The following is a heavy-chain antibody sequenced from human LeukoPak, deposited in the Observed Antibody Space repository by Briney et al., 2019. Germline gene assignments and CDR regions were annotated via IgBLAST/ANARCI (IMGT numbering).Heavy chain of an antibody. CDR1: GFTFSSYA. Sequence: PGGSLRLSCAASGFTFSSYAMSWVRQAPGKGLEWVSAISGSGGSTYYADSVKGRFTISRDNAKNSLYLQMNSLRAEDTAVYYCASTMGVVPAAMPFRPPFDYWGQGTLVTVSS. CDR2: ISGSGGST. V-gene: IGHV3-23*01. J-gene: IGHJ4*02. CDR3: ASTMGVVPAAMPFRPPFDY. D-gene: IGHD2-2*01.